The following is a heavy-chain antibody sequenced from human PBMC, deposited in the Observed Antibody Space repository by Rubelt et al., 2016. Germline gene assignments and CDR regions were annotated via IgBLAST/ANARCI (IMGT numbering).Heavy chain of an antibody. CDR1: GYSFTSYW. J-gene: IGHJ5*02. Sequence: EVQLVQSGAEVKKPGESLRISCKGSGYSFTSYWISWVRQMPGKGLEWMGRIDPSDSYANYSPSFQGHVTISAAKSISTAYLQWSSLKASDTAMYYCARCRGIAAAGDWFDPWGQGTLVTVSS. D-gene: IGHD6-13*01. CDR3: ARCRGIAAAGDWFDP. CDR2: IDPSDSYA. V-gene: IGHV5-10-1*01.